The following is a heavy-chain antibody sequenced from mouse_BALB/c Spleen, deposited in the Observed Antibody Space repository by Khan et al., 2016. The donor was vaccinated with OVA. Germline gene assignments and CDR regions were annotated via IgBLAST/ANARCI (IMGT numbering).Heavy chain of an antibody. D-gene: IGHD1-1*01. CDR2: ISYSGST. V-gene: IGHV3-2*02. Sequence: EVQLQESGPGLVKPSQSLSLTCTVTGYSITSDYAWNWIRQFPGNKLEWMGYISYSGSTNYNPALKSRISITRDTSKNQFFLQLNSVTTEDTATXYCARGATGYNYAMDYWGQGTSVTVSS. CDR1: GYSITSDYA. CDR3: ARGATGYNYAMDY. J-gene: IGHJ4*01.